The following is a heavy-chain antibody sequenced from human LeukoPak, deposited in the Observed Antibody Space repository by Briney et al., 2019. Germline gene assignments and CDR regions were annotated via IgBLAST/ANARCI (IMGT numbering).Heavy chain of an antibody. V-gene: IGHV4-28*05. J-gene: IGHJ4*02. Sequence: PSETLSLTCAVSGYSISSSNWWGWIRQPPGKGLEWIGYIYYSGSIYYNPSLKSRVTMSVDTSKNQFSLKLSSVTAADTAVYYCARWEGGSYYDFDYWGQGTLVTVSS. CDR2: IYYSGSI. D-gene: IGHD1-26*01. CDR1: GYSISSSNW. CDR3: ARWEGGSYYDFDY.